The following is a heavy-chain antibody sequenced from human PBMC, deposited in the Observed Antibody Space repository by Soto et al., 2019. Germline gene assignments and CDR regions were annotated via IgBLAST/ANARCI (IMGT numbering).Heavy chain of an antibody. CDR3: ARGSNSGGYYEGFDI. D-gene: IGHD3-22*01. V-gene: IGHV4-30-2*01. CDR1: GGSISSGNYA. J-gene: IGHJ5*02. CDR2: IYLSGST. Sequence: QLQLQESGSGLVKPSQTLSLTCVVSGGSISSGNYAWSWVRQPPGEGLEWIGSIYLSGSTFYNPSLESRVTISFDGSNHQFSLNLNSVTAADTAVYHCARGSNSGGYYEGFDIWGQGTLVTVSS.